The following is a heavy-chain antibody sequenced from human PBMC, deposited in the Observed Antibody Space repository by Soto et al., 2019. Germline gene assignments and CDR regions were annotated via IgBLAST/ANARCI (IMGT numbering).Heavy chain of an antibody. J-gene: IGHJ5*02. CDR3: ARHEIAAAGNSDWFDP. V-gene: IGHV4-59*08. Sequence: SETLSLTCTVSGGSISSYYWSWIRQPPGKGLEWIGYIYYSGSTNYNPSLKSRVTISVDTSKNQFSLKLSSVTAADTAVYYCARHEIAAAGNSDWFDPWGQGTLVTVSS. D-gene: IGHD6-13*01. CDR2: IYYSGST. CDR1: GGSISSYY.